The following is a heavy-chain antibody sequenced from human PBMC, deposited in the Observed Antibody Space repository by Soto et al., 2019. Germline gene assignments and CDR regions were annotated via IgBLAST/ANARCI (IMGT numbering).Heavy chain of an antibody. J-gene: IGHJ4*02. D-gene: IGHD6-19*01. V-gene: IGHV3-74*01. CDR2: INSDGSST. CDR1: GFTFSSYW. CDR3: AVAVAGPTAIGY. Sequence: EVQLVESGGGLVRPGGSLRLSCAASGFTFSSYWMHWVRQAPGKGLVWVSRINSDGSSTSYADSVKGRFTISRDNAKNTLYLQMNRLRAGDTAVYYCAVAVAGPTAIGYWGQGTLVTVSS.